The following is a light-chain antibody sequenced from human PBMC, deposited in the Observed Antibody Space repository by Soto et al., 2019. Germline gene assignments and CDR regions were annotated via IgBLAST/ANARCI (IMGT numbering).Light chain of an antibody. Sequence: QSALTQPASLSGSPGQSITISCTGTSSDIGAYDYVSWFQQHPGKAPKLMISEVNNRPSGVSNRFSGSNSGNTATLTITRVEAGDEADYHCQVWDSSSDHRVVFGGGTKVTVL. J-gene: IGLJ2*01. CDR2: EVN. CDR1: SSDIGAYDY. V-gene: IGLV2-14*01. CDR3: QVWDSSSDHRVV.